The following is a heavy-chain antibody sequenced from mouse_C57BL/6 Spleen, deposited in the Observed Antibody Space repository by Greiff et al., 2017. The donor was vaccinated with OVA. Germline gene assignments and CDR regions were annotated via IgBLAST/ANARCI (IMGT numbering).Heavy chain of an antibody. CDR2: INPYNGGT. J-gene: IGHJ2*01. CDR3: ARAATVVAPYFDY. Sequence: EVQLQQSGPVLVKPGASVKMSCKASGYTFTDYYMNWVKQSHGKSLEWIGVINPYNGGTSYNQKFKGKATLTVDKSSSTAYMELNSLTSEDSAVYYCARAATVVAPYFDYWGQGTTLTVSS. V-gene: IGHV1-19*01. D-gene: IGHD1-1*01. CDR1: GYTFTDYY.